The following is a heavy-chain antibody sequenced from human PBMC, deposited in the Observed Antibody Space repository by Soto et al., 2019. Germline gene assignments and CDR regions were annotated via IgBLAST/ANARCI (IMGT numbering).Heavy chain of an antibody. V-gene: IGHV2-5*02. Sequence: QITLKESGPTLVKPTQTLTLTCTFSGFSLSTSGVAVGWIRQPPGKSLEWLALIYWDDDKRYSPSLKNRLTITKDTSENQVVLTMTTMDPVDTATYYCEHRQTDNGDFDYWGQGTLVTVSS. D-gene: IGHD2-21*02. J-gene: IGHJ4*02. CDR3: EHRQTDNGDFDY. CDR1: GFSLSTSGVA. CDR2: IYWDDDK.